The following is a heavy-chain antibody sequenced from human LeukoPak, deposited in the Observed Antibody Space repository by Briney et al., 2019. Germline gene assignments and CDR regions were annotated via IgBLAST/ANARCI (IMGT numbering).Heavy chain of an antibody. CDR3: ARDLSSGYYQSTHYFDY. CDR1: GFTFSSYA. D-gene: IGHD3-22*01. V-gene: IGHV3-30-3*01. J-gene: IGHJ4*02. CDR2: ISYDGSNK. Sequence: GGSLRLSCAASGFTFSSYAMHWVRQAPGKGLEWVAVISYDGSNKYYADSVKGRFTISRDNSKNTLYLQMNSLRAEDTAVYYCARDLSSGYYQSTHYFDYWGQGTLVTVSS.